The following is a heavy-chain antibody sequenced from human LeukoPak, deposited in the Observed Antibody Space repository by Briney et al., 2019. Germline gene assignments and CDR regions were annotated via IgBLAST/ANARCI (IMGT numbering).Heavy chain of an antibody. J-gene: IGHJ6*03. Sequence: SETLSLTCTVSGGSISSHYWSWIRQPPGKGLEWIGYIYYSGSTNYNPSLKSRVTISVDTSKNQFSLKLSSVTAADTAVYYCARGVPAAINYYYYYMDGWRKGTTVSVSS. CDR1: GGSISSHY. CDR3: ARGVPAAINYYYYYMDG. V-gene: IGHV4-59*11. CDR2: IYYSGST. D-gene: IGHD2-2*01.